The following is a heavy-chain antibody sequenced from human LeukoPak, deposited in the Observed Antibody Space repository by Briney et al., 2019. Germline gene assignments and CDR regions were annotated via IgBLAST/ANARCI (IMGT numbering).Heavy chain of an antibody. V-gene: IGHV1-18*01. J-gene: IGHJ5*02. CDR2: ISAYNGNT. D-gene: IGHD6-13*01. CDR1: GYTFTSYG. CDR3: ARSIAAAVPFDP. Sequence: ASVKVSCKASGYTFTSYGISWVRQAPGQGLEWMGWISAYNGNTNYAQKLQGRVAMTTDTSTSTAYMELRSLRSDDTAVYYCARSIAAAVPFDPWGQGTLVTVSS.